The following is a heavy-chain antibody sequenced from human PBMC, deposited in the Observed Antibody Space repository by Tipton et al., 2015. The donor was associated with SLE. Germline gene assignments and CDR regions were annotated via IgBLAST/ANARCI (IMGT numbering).Heavy chain of an antibody. D-gene: IGHD1-26*01. V-gene: IGHV4-34*01. Sequence: TLSLTCAVYGGSFSGYYWSWIRQPPGKGLEWIGEINHSGSTYYNPSLKSRVTISVDTSKNQFSLKLSSVTAADTAVYYCARDIGEWELPSWFDPWGQGTLVTVSS. CDR3: ARDIGEWELPSWFDP. CDR2: INHSGST. J-gene: IGHJ5*02. CDR1: GGSFSGYY.